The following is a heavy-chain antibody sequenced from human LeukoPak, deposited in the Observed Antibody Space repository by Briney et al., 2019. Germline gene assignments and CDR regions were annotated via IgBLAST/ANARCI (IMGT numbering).Heavy chain of an antibody. CDR3: ARDGRGDGIMSGYSYFGMDV. D-gene: IGHD3-9*01. CDR2: ITISSNFI. V-gene: IGHV3-21*01. J-gene: IGHJ6*02. Sequence: GGSLRLSYAASGFSLSSYSMNWVRQAPGKGLEWVSSITISSNFIDYADSVRGRFTISRDNAKNSLYLEMNSLRTEDTAVHFCARDGRGDGIMSGYSYFGMDVWGQGTTVTVSS. CDR1: GFSLSSYS.